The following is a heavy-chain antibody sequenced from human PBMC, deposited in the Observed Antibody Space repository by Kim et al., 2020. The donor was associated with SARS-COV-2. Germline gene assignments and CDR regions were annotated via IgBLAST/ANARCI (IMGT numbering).Heavy chain of an antibody. D-gene: IGHD4-17*01. CDR3: AREYDYGDFLDY. V-gene: IGHV3-48*03. J-gene: IGHJ4*02. Sequence: YSPSSVKGRFTISRDNAKNSLYMQMNSLRGEDTAVYYCAREYDYGDFLDYWGQGTLVTVSS.